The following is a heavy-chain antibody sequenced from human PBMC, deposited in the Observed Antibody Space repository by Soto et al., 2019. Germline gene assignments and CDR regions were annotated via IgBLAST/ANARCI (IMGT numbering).Heavy chain of an antibody. CDR3: ARVGGAPTSYDSSGYYYYFDY. CDR1: GGSVSSGSYY. Sequence: PSETLSLTCTVSGGSVSSGSYYWSWIRQPPGKGLEWIGYIYYSGSTNYNPSLKSRVTISVDTSKNQFSLKLSSVTASDTAVYYCARVGGAPTSYDSSGYYYYFDYWGQGTLVAVSS. D-gene: IGHD3-22*01. CDR2: IYYSGST. J-gene: IGHJ4*02. V-gene: IGHV4-61*01.